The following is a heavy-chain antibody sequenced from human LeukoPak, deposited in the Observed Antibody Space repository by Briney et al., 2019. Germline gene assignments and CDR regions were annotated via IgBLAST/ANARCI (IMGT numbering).Heavy chain of an antibody. CDR2: IYYSGST. V-gene: IGHV4-59*01. D-gene: IGHD5/OR15-5a*01. J-gene: IGHJ3*02. Sequence: SETLSLTCTVSGGSISSYYWSWIRQPPGKGLEWIGYIYYSGSTNYNPSLKSRVTLSVDTSKNQFSLKLTSVTAADTAVYYCAGSTSWEALVIWGQGTMVTVSS. CDR1: GGSISSYY. CDR3: AGSTSWEALVI.